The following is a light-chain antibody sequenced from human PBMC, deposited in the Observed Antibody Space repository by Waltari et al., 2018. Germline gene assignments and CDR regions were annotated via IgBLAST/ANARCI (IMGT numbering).Light chain of an antibody. CDR2: WAS. CDR3: QQYYDTPRT. CDR1: QTVLYSSDNNNY. Sequence: DIVMTQSPDSLAVSLGERATINCKSSQTVLYSSDNNNYLAWYQQKLGQPPKLLIYWASTRASGVPARFSGSGSGTDFTLTISSLQAEDVAVYYCQQYYDTPRTFGQGTRVEI. V-gene: IGKV4-1*01. J-gene: IGKJ1*01.